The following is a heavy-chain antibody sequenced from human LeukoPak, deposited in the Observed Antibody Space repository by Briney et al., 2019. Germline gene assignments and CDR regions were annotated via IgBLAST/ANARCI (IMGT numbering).Heavy chain of an antibody. J-gene: IGHJ4*02. CDR3: ARSPQTSYLPFDY. CDR2: IYYSGST. CDR1: GGSISSYY. D-gene: IGHD2-2*01. V-gene: IGHV4-59*01. Sequence: SETLSLTCTVSGGSISSYYWSWIRQPPGKGLEWIGYIYYSGSTNYNPSLKSRVTISVDTSKNQFPLKLSSVTAADTAVYYCARSPQTSYLPFDYWGQGTLVTVSS.